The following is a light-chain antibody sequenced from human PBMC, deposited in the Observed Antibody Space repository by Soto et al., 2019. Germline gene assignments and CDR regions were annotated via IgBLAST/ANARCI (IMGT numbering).Light chain of an antibody. Sequence: EVVLTQSPGTLSLSPGERATLSCRASQSVAANYLVWYQQKRGEAPRLLMYGASSRATGNPDRFSGSGSGTDFTLTISRLEPEDFSVYYCHQYGTAPLTFRPGTKVDIK. CDR2: GAS. V-gene: IGKV3-20*01. CDR1: QSVAANY. J-gene: IGKJ3*01. CDR3: HQYGTAPLT.